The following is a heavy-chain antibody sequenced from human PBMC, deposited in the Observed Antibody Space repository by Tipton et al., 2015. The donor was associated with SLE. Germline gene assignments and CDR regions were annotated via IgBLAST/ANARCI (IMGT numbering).Heavy chain of an antibody. D-gene: IGHD3-3*01. J-gene: IGHJ6*03. CDR2: IYYSGST. V-gene: IGHV4-31*03. CDR1: GGSISSGGYY. Sequence: TLSLTCIVSGGSISSGGYYWSWIRQHPGKGLEWIGYIYYSGSTYYNPSLKSRVTISVDTSKNQFSLKLSSVTAADTAVYYCARVRPPLSIFGVVKGTDYYYMDVWGKGTTVTVSS. CDR3: ARVRPPLSIFGVVKGTDYYYMDV.